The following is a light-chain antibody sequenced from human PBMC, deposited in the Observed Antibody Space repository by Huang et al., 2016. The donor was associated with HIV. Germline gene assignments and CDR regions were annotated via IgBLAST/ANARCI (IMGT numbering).Light chain of an antibody. Sequence: EIVLTLSPATLSLSPGERATLSCRASQSVSSYLAWYQQKPGQAPRLLIYDASNRATGSPARFSGSGSGTDFTLTISSLEPEDFAVYYCQQRSNWPPNFGQGTRLEIK. CDR3: QQRSNWPPN. J-gene: IGKJ5*01. CDR2: DAS. CDR1: QSVSSY. V-gene: IGKV3-11*01.